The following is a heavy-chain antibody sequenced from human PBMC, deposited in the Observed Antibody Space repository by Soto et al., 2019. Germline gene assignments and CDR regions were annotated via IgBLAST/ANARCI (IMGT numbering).Heavy chain of an antibody. CDR1: GGSISSSSYY. Sequence: QLQLQESGPGLVKPSETLSLTCTVSGGSISSSSYYWGWIRQPPGKGLEWIGSIYYSGSTYYNPSLKRRVTTSVDTSKNQFSLKLNSVTAADTAVYYCARNYYHSSGWGDWYFDLWGRGTLVSVSS. CDR3: ARNYYHSSGWGDWYFDL. CDR2: IYYSGST. D-gene: IGHD3-22*01. V-gene: IGHV4-39*01. J-gene: IGHJ2*01.